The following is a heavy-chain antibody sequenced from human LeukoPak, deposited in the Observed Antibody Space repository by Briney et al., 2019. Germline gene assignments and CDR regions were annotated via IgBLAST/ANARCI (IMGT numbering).Heavy chain of an antibody. CDR1: GFTFSSYA. Sequence: GRSLRLSCAASGFTFSSYAMHWVRQAPGKGLEWVAVISYDGSNKYYADSVKGRFTISRDNAKNSLYLQMNSLRAEDTAVYYCARVSGWLLSNYNFDYWGQGTLVTVSS. V-gene: IGHV3-30-3*01. CDR3: ARVSGWLLSNYNFDY. J-gene: IGHJ4*02. D-gene: IGHD3-9*01. CDR2: ISYDGSNK.